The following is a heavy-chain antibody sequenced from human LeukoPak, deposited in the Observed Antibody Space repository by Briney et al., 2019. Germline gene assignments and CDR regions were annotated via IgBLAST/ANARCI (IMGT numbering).Heavy chain of an antibody. D-gene: IGHD3-10*01. CDR3: ARVLWFGELLNIFDY. V-gene: IGHV4-34*01. CDR1: GGSFSGYY. CDR2: INHSGST. J-gene: IGHJ4*02. Sequence: SETLSLTCAVYGGSFSGYYWSWIRQPPGKGLEWIGEINHSGSTNYNPSLKSRVTISVDTSKNQFSLKLSSVTAADTAVYYCARVLWFGELLNIFDYWGQGTLVTVSS.